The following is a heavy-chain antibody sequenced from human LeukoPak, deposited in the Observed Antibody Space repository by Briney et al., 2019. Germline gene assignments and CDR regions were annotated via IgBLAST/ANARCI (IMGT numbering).Heavy chain of an antibody. Sequence: SETLSLTCAVYGGSFSGYYWSWIRQPPGKGLEWIGEVNHSGSTTYNPSLKSRVTISGDTSKNQFSLKLSSVTAADTALYYCARVLSNSSPGGMDVWGHGTTVIVSS. CDR1: GGSFSGYY. D-gene: IGHD6-6*01. J-gene: IGHJ6*02. CDR3: ARVLSNSSPGGMDV. CDR2: VNHSGST. V-gene: IGHV4-34*01.